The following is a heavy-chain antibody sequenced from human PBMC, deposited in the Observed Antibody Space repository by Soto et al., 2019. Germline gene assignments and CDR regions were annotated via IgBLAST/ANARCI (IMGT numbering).Heavy chain of an antibody. J-gene: IGHJ4*02. Sequence: PGGSLRLSCASSCFTFTRYSMNWVRQAPGKGLEWVSSISSTTNYIYYADSMKGRFTVSRDNAKNSVYLEMNSLSAEDTAVYYRARESEDLTSNFDYWGQGTLVTVSS. CDR1: CFTFTRYS. CDR2: ISSTTNYI. V-gene: IGHV3-21*01. CDR3: ARESEDLTSNFDY.